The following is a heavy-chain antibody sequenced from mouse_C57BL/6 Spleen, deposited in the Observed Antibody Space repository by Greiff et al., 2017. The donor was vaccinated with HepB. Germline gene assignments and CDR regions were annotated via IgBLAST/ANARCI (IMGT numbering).Heavy chain of an antibody. CDR2: IDPSDSYT. CDR3: ASITTVDY. V-gene: IGHV1-59*01. D-gene: IGHD1-2*01. J-gene: IGHJ2*01. CDR1: GYTFTSYW. Sequence: QVQLQQPGAELVRPGTSVKLSCKASGYTFTSYWMHWVKQRPGQGLEWIGVIDPSDSYTNYNQKFKGKATLTVDTSSSTAYMQLSSLTSEDSAVYYCASITTVDYWGQGTTLTVSS.